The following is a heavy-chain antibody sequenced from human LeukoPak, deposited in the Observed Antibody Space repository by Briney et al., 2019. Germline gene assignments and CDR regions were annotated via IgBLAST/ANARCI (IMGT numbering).Heavy chain of an antibody. CDR3: AVTTGLIDDY. Sequence: TGGSLRLSCAASGFTFSSYEMNWVRQAPGKGLEWASYISSSGSTIYYADSVRGRFTISRDNAKNSLYLQMNSLRAEDTAVYYCAVTTGLIDDYWGQGTLVTVSS. J-gene: IGHJ4*02. D-gene: IGHD4-17*01. CDR1: GFTFSSYE. V-gene: IGHV3-48*03. CDR2: ISSSGSTI.